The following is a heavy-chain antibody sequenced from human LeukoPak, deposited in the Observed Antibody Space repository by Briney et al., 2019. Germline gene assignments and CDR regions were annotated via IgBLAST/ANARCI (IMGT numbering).Heavy chain of an antibody. V-gene: IGHV3-7*01. Sequence: PGGSLRLSCAASGFTFSNYWMSWVRQPPGKGLEWVAHIKPDGSESNYVDSVKGQFTISRDNAKNSLFLQMDSLRAEDTAVYYCARDLAGHYYGSGSSFDYWGQGTLVTVS. CDR2: IKPDGSES. D-gene: IGHD3-10*01. J-gene: IGHJ4*02. CDR3: ARDLAGHYYGSGSSFDY. CDR1: GFTFSNYW.